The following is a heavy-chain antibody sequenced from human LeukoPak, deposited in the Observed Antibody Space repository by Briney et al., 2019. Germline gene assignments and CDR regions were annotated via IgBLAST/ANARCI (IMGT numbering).Heavy chain of an antibody. CDR1: GFTFSSYA. CDR3: AKGDVLLWFGELT. D-gene: IGHD3-10*01. J-gene: IGHJ4*02. Sequence: PGGSLGLSCAASGFTFSSYAMSWVRQAPGKGLEWVSAISGSGGSTYYADSVKGRFTISRDNSKNTLYLQMNSLRAEDTAVYYCAKGDVLLWFGELTWGQGTLVTVSS. V-gene: IGHV3-23*01. CDR2: ISGSGGST.